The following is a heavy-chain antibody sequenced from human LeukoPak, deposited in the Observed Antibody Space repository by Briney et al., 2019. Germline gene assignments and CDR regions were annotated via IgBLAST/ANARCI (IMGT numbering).Heavy chain of an antibody. CDR1: GFTFSSYG. Sequence: PGRSLRLSCAASGFTFSSYGMHWVRQAPGKGLEWVAVIWYDGSNKYYADSVKGRFTISRDNSKNTLYLQMNSLRAEDTAVNYCAKCSTYYYDSSGYYYFDCWGQGSLATVSS. CDR2: IWYDGSNK. CDR3: AKCSTYYYDSSGYYYFDC. V-gene: IGHV3-33*06. D-gene: IGHD3-22*01. J-gene: IGHJ4*02.